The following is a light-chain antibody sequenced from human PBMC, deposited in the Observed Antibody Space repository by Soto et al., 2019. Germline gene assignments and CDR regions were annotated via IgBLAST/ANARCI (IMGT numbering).Light chain of an antibody. V-gene: IGKV3-15*01. CDR2: AAS. Sequence: EIVMTQSPATLSVSPGYRATLSCRGSESVTSSLAWYQQKPGQPPMLLIYAASTRATDVPARFSGGGSETEFTLTISSLQSEDFAVYFCQQYNIWPLWTFGKGTKVDIK. CDR3: QQYNIWPLWT. J-gene: IGKJ1*01. CDR1: ESVTSS.